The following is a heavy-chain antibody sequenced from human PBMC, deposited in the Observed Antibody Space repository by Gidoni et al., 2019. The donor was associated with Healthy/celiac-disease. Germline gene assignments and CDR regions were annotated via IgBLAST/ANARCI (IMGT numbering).Heavy chain of an antibody. D-gene: IGHD4-17*01. CDR2: ISWNSGSI. J-gene: IGHJ4*02. V-gene: IGHV3-9*01. Sequence: EVQLVESGGGLVQPGRSLRLSCAATGFTFDDYAMHWVRQAPGKGLEWVSGISWNSGSIGYADSVKGRFTISRDNAKNSLYLQMNSLRAEDTALYYCAKDIYGDSRIFDYWGQGTLVTVSS. CDR3: AKDIYGDSRIFDY. CDR1: GFTFDDYA.